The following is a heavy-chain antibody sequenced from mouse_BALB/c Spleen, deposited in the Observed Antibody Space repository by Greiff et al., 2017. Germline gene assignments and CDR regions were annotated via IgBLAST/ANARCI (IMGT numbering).Heavy chain of an antibody. CDR3: ARVYYGSSLYYFDY. J-gene: IGHJ2*01. CDR2: ISYSGST. D-gene: IGHD1-1*01. Sequence: ESGPGLVKPSQSLSLTCTVTGYSITSDYAWNWIRQFPGNKLEWMGYISYSGSTSYNPSLKSRISITRDTSKNQFFLQLNSVTTEDTATYYCARVYYGSSLYYFDYWGQGTTLTVSS. V-gene: IGHV3-2*02. CDR1: GYSITSDYA.